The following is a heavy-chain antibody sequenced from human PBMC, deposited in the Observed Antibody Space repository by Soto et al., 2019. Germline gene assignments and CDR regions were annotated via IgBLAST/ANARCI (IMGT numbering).Heavy chain of an antibody. V-gene: IGHV1-18*01. CDR3: ASDLTQWFGELSFYG. Sequence: GASVKVSCKASGYTFTSYGISWVRQAPGQGLEWMGWISAYNGNTNYAQKLQGRVTMTTDTSTSTAYMELRSLRSDDTAVYYCASDLTQWFGELSFYGWGQGTMVTVSS. D-gene: IGHD3-10*01. J-gene: IGHJ6*02. CDR2: ISAYNGNT. CDR1: GYTFTSYG.